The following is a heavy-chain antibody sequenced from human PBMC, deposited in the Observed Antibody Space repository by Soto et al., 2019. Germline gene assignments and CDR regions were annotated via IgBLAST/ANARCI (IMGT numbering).Heavy chain of an antibody. J-gene: IGHJ4*02. Sequence: EVQLVESGGGLVKPGGSLRLSCAASGFTFSSYSMNWVRQAPGKGLEWVSSISSSSSYIYYADSVKGRFTISRDNAKNSLYLQMKSLRAGDTAVYYCARDPVDIVATGGEFDYWGQGTLVTVSS. CDR1: GFTFSSYS. CDR3: ARDPVDIVATGGEFDY. D-gene: IGHD5-12*01. CDR2: ISSSSSYI. V-gene: IGHV3-21*01.